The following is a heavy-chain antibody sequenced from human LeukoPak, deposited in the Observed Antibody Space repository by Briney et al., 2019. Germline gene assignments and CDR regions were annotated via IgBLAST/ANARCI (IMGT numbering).Heavy chain of an antibody. CDR1: TGSISSSSYY. D-gene: IGHD4-17*01. J-gene: IGHJ4*02. CDR3: ARSRTTVTTPFDY. CDR2: IDYSGCT. Sequence: SETLSLTCSVYTGSISSSSYYWGWIRQPPGKGLEWIGNIDYSGCTKYNPSLKSPVTISVDTSKNQFSLKLSSVTAADTAVYYCARSRTTVTTPFDYWGQGTLVTVSS. V-gene: IGHV4-39*07.